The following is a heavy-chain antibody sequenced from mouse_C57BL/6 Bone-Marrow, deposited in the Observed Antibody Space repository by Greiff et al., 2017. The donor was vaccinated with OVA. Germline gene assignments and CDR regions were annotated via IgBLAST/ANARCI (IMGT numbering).Heavy chain of an antibody. J-gene: IGHJ2*01. CDR1: GFTFSSYA. Sequence: DVKLVESGGGLVKPGGSLKLSCAASGFTFSSYAMSWVRQTPEKRLEWVATISDGGSYTYYPDNVKGRFTISRDNAKNNLYLQMSHLKSEDTAMYYCAREGAYYGSSYDFDYWGQGTTLTVSS. CDR3: AREGAYYGSSYDFDY. D-gene: IGHD1-1*01. V-gene: IGHV5-4*01. CDR2: ISDGGSYT.